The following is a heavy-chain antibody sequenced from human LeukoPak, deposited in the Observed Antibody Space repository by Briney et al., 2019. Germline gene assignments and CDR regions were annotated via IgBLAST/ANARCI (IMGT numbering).Heavy chain of an antibody. J-gene: IGHJ4*02. D-gene: IGHD3-3*01. CDR2: IWYDGSNK. CDR1: GFTFSSYG. CDR3: ARARPGMVIDY. V-gene: IGHV3-33*01. Sequence: GGSLRLSCAASGFTFSSYGMHWVRQAPGKGLEWVAVIWYDGSNKYYADSVKGRFTISRDNSKNTLYLQMNSLRAEDTAVYYCARARPGMVIDYWGQGTLVTVSS.